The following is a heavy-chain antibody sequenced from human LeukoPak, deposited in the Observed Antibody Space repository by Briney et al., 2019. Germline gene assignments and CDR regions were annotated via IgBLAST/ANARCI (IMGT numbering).Heavy chain of an antibody. Sequence: GGSLRLSCAASGFTFSSYAMSWVRQAPGKGLEWVSAISGSGGSTYYADSVKGRFTISRDNSKNTLYLQMNSLRAEDTAVYYCAKGTKAMRYYDILTGYYVDYWGQGTLVTVSS. J-gene: IGHJ4*02. V-gene: IGHV3-23*01. CDR2: ISGSGGST. CDR3: AKGTKAMRYYDILTGYYVDY. CDR1: GFTFSSYA. D-gene: IGHD3-9*01.